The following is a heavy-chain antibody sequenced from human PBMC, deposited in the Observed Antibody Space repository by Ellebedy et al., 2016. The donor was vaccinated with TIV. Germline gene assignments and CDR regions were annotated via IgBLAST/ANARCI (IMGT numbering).Heavy chain of an antibody. CDR1: GFKYRRSA. D-gene: IGHD2/OR15-2a*01. V-gene: IGHV3-53*04. CDR3: ARLEIVAEPAPDPVDI. CDR2: IYRGGST. J-gene: IGHJ3*02. Sequence: GESLKISCAASGFKYRRSAVSWVRQAPGKGLEWVAAIYRGGSTFYADSVAGRFTISRHKSKNTLFLQMKSLRPEDTAVYFCARLEIVAEPAPDPVDIWGQGTMVTVSS.